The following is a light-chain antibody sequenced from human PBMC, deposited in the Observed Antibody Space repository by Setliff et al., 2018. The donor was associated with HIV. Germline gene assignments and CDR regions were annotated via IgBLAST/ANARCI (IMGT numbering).Light chain of an antibody. Sequence: QSALTQPASVSGSPGQSITISCTGTNSDIGAYNYVSWYQQYPGKAPKLMIYDVSNRPSGVSNRFSGSKSGNTASLTISGLQAEDGADYYCCSYSSSSTLYVFGTGTKV. CDR2: DVS. CDR1: NSDIGAYNY. J-gene: IGLJ1*01. CDR3: CSYSSSSTLYV. V-gene: IGLV2-14*03.